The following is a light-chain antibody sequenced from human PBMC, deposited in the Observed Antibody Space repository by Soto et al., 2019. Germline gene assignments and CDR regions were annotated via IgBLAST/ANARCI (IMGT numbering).Light chain of an antibody. CDR1: QSVSSSY. CDR2: GPS. J-gene: IGKJ5*01. V-gene: IGKV3-15*01. CDR3: QQYNNWHPIT. Sequence: EILMTQSPSTLSVSPGERATLSCRAGQSVSSSYLAWYQQKPGQAPRLLIYGPSTRATGIPARFSGSGSGTEFTLTVSSLQYEDFAVHYCQQYNNWHPITFGQGTRLEIK.